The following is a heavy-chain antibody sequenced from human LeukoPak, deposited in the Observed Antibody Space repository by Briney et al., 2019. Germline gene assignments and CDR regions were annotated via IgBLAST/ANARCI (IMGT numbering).Heavy chain of an antibody. V-gene: IGHV4-38-2*02. Sequence: PSETLSLTCTVSAGSISSGYYWGWIRQPPGKGLQWIGNIYHSGTSYSNPSLKSRLTMSVDTSKNQFSLKLSSATAADTAVYYCARDSGGSRYNDWFDPWGQGTLVTVSS. CDR3: ARDSGGSRYNDWFDP. CDR1: AGSISSGYY. J-gene: IGHJ5*01. CDR2: IYHSGTS. D-gene: IGHD2-15*01.